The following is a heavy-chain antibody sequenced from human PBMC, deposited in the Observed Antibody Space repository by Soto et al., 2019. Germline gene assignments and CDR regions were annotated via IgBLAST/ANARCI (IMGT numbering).Heavy chain of an antibody. CDR1: GASVTSDNYH. CDR3: AMYKVGAGGSGF. J-gene: IGHJ4*02. D-gene: IGHD1-26*01. V-gene: IGHV4-61*01. CDR2: QTGST. Sequence: QVHLQESGPGLIKPSETLSLTCSVSGASVTSDNYHWTWIRQPPGKGLEWIGQTGSTNYNPSVRSXLTMSVDPSKNQFSLNLDSVTAADTAIYYCAMYKVGAGGSGFWGQGTLVIVSS.